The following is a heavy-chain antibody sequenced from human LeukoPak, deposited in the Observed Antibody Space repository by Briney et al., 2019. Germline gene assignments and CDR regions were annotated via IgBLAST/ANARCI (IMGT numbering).Heavy chain of an antibody. CDR2: ISSSGSTI. J-gene: IGHJ6*02. D-gene: IGHD2-2*01. V-gene: IGHV3-11*01. CDR3: AREVKGEYCSSTSCSRVGDV. Sequence: GGSLRLSCAASGFTFSDCYMSWIRQAPGKGLEWVSYISSSGSTIYYADSVKGRFTISRDNAKNLLYLQMNSLRAEDTAVYYCAREVKGEYCSSTSCSRVGDVWGQGTTVTVSS. CDR1: GFTFSDCY.